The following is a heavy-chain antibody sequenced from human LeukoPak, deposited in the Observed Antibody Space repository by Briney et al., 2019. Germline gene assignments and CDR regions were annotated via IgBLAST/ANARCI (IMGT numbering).Heavy chain of an antibody. V-gene: IGHV4-34*01. J-gene: IGHJ4*02. D-gene: IGHD2-15*01. CDR1: GGSFSGYY. Sequence: SETLSLTCAVYGGSFSGYYWYWIRRPPGKGLEWIGEINHSGSTTYNPSLKSRVTISVDTSKNQFSLKLSSVTAADTAVYYCATSPATSRNYWGQGTLVTVSS. CDR3: ATSPATSRNY. CDR2: INHSGST.